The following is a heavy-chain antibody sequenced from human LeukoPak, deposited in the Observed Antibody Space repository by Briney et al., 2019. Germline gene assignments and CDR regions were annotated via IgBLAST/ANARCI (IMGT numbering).Heavy chain of an antibody. J-gene: IGHJ4*02. V-gene: IGHV3-9*01. D-gene: IGHD4-17*01. CDR3: AKDRHDYGDYCDY. CDR2: ISWNSGSI. CDR1: GFTFDDYA. Sequence: GGSLRLSCAASGFTFDDYAMHWVRQAPGKGLEWVSGISWNSGSIGYADSVKGRFTISRDNAKNSLYLQMNSLRAEDTALYYCAKDRHDYGDYCDYWSQGTLVTVSS.